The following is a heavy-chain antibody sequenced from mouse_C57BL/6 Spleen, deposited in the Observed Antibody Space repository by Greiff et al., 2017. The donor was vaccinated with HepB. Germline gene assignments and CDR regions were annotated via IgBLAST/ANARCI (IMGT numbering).Heavy chain of an antibody. CDR3: ARWGYGSSYGYFDV. J-gene: IGHJ1*03. CDR2: IYPGNGDT. V-gene: IGHV1-12*01. CDR1: GYTFTSYN. Sequence: LQESGAELVRPGASVKMSCKASGYTFTSYNMHWVKQTPRQGLEWIGAIYPGNGDTSYNQKFKGKATLTVDKSSSTAYMQLSSLTSEDSAVYFCARWGYGSSYGYFDVWGTGTTVTVSS. D-gene: IGHD1-1*01.